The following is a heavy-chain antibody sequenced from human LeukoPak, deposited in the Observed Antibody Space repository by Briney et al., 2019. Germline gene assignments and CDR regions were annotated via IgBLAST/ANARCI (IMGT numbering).Heavy chain of an antibody. CDR1: GGVIRTYY. CDR2: IYYTGST. D-gene: IGHD3-3*01. V-gene: IGHV4-59*01. CDR3: ARGRSDFWSGYYLGD. Sequence: SETLSLTCTVSGGVIRTYYWSWIRQPPGKGLEYIGYIYYTGSTTYNPSLESRVTMSVDTSKNQFSLKLSSVAAADTAVYYCARGRSDFWSGYYLGDWGQGTLVTVSS. J-gene: IGHJ4*02.